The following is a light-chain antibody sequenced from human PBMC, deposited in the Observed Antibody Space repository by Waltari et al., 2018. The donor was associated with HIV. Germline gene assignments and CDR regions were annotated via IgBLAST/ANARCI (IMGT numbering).Light chain of an antibody. CDR3: SSYAGSTHVV. J-gene: IGLJ2*01. CDR2: EVS. V-gene: IGLV2-8*01. CDR1: SSDVGGYNF. Sequence: QSALTQPPSASGSPGQSVTISCTGTSSDVGGYNFVPWYQQHPGKAPKLMIYEVSKRPSGVPDRFSDSKSGNTASLTVSGLQAEDEADYYCSSYAGSTHVVFGGGTKLTVL.